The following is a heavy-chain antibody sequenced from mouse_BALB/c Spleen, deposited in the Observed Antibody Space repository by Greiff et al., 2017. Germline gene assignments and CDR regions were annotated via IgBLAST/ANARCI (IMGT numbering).Heavy chain of an antibody. CDR1: GFTFSSFC. D-gene: IGHD1-1*01. CDR2: ISSGSSTI. V-gene: IGHV5-17*02. J-gene: IGHJ4*01. Sequence: EVKVEESGGGLVQPGGSLTLSCAASGFTFSSFCMHWVRQAPAKGLEGVAYISSGSSTIYYADTVKGRFTISRDNHKNTLFLQMTSLRSEDTAMYYYARAGGDTGAMDYWGQGTSVTVSS. CDR3: ARAGGDTGAMDY.